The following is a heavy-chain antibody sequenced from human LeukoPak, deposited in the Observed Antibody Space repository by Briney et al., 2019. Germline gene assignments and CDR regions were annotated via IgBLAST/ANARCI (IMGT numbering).Heavy chain of an antibody. CDR1: GITFSSYG. CDR3: ARDKMVITFYYFDY. D-gene: IGHD3-22*01. Sequence: GGSLRLSCAASGITFSSYGMSWVRQAPGKGLEWVSSISSTGGTTYYADSVKGRFTISRDNSKNTLYLQMNSLRAEDTAVYYCARDKMVITFYYFDYWGQGTLVTVSS. J-gene: IGHJ4*02. CDR2: ISSTGGTT. V-gene: IGHV3-23*01.